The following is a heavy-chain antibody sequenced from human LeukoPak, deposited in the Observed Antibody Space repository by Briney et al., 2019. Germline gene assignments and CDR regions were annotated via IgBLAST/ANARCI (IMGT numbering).Heavy chain of an antibody. J-gene: IGHJ6*04. V-gene: IGHV4-34*01. CDR3: ARGLSVVVPAAIPAHYYYGMDV. CDR1: VGSFSGYY. Sequence: SETLSLTCAFYVGSFSGYYWSWIRQPPGKGVERVGGINHRGSTNYKPSLKSRVTISVDTSKNQFSLKLSSVTAADTAVCYCARGLSVVVPAAIPAHYYYGMDVWGKGTTVTVFS. D-gene: IGHD2-2*02. CDR2: INHRGST.